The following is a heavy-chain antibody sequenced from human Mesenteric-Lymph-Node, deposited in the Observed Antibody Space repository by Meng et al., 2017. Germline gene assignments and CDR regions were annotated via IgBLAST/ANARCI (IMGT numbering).Heavy chain of an antibody. CDR3: AREGVEWELLVGPPDY. CDR1: GYSFTSHG. V-gene: IGHV1-18*01. CDR2: ISTYNGNT. D-gene: IGHD1-26*01. Sequence: QVQLVQSGAEVKKPWASVRVSCKASGYSFTSHGIIWVRQAPGQGLEWMGWISTYNGNTNYAQKFQGRVTMTTDTSTSTAYMELRSLRSDDTAVYYCAREGVEWELLVGPPDYWGQGTLVTVSS. J-gene: IGHJ4*02.